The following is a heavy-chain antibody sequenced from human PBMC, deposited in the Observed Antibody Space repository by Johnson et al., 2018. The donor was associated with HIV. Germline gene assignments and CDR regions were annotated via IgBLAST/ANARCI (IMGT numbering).Heavy chain of an antibody. Sequence: VQVVESGGGLVQPGGSLRLSCAASGFTFTSYWMSWVRQAPGTGLEWVANINQDGSEKYFVDSVKGRFTISRDNARNSLSLQMNSRRAEDTAVYYFARDFFDSTTYPRRGQADAFDIWGQGTMVTVSS. CDR2: INQDGSEK. V-gene: IGHV3-7*05. CDR3: ARDFFDSTTYPRRGQADAFDI. CDR1: GFTFTSYW. D-gene: IGHD2/OR15-2a*01. J-gene: IGHJ3*02.